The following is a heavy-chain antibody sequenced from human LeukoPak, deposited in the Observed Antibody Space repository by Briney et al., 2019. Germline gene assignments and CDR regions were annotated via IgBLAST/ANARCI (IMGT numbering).Heavy chain of an antibody. V-gene: IGHV3-21*01. CDR3: ARDAVTDNDYGDY. CDR2: ISSSSSYI. CDR1: GFTFSNYN. J-gene: IGHJ4*02. D-gene: IGHD2-21*02. Sequence: GGSLRLSCAASGFTFSNYNMNWVRQAPGKGLAWVSSISSSSSYIFYADSVTGRFTISRDNAKNPLYLQMNSLRAEDTAVYYCARDAVTDNDYGDYWGQGTLVTVCS.